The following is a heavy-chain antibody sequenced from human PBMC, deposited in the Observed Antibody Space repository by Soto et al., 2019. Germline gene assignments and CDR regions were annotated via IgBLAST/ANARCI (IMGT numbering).Heavy chain of an antibody. D-gene: IGHD2-8*01. CDR1: GFSFSSHW. CDR2: IKEDGSQK. V-gene: IGHV3-7*01. CDR3: ARDGRYCTWSNCKGDAFDV. J-gene: IGHJ3*01. Sequence: VQLVESGGGLVQPGGSLRLSCAASGFSFSSHWMTWVRQTPGKGLEWVANIKEDGSQKYYVDSVKGRFTIFRDNAKNSLSLQMNSLRVEDTAVYYCARDGRYCTWSNCKGDAFDVWGQGTVVTVSS.